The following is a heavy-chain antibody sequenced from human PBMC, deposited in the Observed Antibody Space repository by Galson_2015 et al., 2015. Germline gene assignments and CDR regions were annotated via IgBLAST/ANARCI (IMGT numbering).Heavy chain of an antibody. CDR1: GFTFSTYS. J-gene: IGHJ6*02. D-gene: IGHD3-10*01. CDR3: ASVMVRGVNFHYRMDV. Sequence: SLRLSCAASGFTFSTYSIHWVRQAPGKGLECVALISYDGSNKYYADSVKGRFNISRDSSKNTLYLQMNSLRPEDTGVYYCASVMVRGVNFHYRMDVWGQGTPVTVSS. V-gene: IGHV3-30-3*01. CDR2: ISYDGSNK.